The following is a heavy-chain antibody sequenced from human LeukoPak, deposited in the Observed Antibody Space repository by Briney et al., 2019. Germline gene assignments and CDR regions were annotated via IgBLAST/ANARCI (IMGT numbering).Heavy chain of an antibody. CDR1: GFTFSSYW. CDR3: ARGERYYGSGSYSYYYYYYYMDV. D-gene: IGHD3-10*01. V-gene: IGHV3-7*01. Sequence: GGSLRLSCAASGFTFSSYWMSWVRQAPGKGLEWVANIKQDGSEKYYVDSVKGRFTISRDNAKNSLCLQMNSLRAEDTAVYYCARGERYYGSGSYSYYYYYYYMDVWGKGTTVTVSS. CDR2: IKQDGSEK. J-gene: IGHJ6*03.